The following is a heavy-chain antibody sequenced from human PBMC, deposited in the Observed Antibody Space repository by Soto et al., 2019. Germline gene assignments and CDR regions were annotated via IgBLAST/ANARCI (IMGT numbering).Heavy chain of an antibody. J-gene: IGHJ4*02. V-gene: IGHV4-31*03. CDR2: IYYSGST. CDR1: GGSISSGGYY. CDR3: ARISGAVAQDY. Sequence: QVQLQESGPGLVKPSQTLSLTCTVSGGSISSGGYYWSWMRQHPGKGLEWIGYIYYSGSTYYNPSLKSRVIISVDTSKNQFSLKLSSVTAADTAVYYCARISGAVAQDYWGQGTLVTVSS. D-gene: IGHD6-19*01.